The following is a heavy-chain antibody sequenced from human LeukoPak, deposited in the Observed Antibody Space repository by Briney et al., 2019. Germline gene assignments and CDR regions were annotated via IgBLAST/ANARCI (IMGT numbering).Heavy chain of an antibody. CDR1: GFTFSSYE. CDR3: ARVRRNAMDV. CDR2: IGSRGSSL. J-gene: IGHJ6*02. V-gene: IGHV3-48*03. Sequence: GGSLRLSCAASGFTFSSYEMNWVRQAPGKGLEWVSYIGSRGSSLYYAASLKGRFTISRDNAKNSLYLQMNSLRAEDTAVYYCARVRRNAMDVWGQGTTVTVSS.